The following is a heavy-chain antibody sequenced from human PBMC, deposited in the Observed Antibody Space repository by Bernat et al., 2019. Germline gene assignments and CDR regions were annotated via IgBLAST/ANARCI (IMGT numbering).Heavy chain of an antibody. V-gene: IGHV4-34*01. J-gene: IGHJ4*02. CDR2: INHSGST. CDR1: GGSFSGYY. CDR3: ARATGYCSGGSCYSSLAFDD. Sequence: QVQLQQWGAGLLKPSETLSLTCAVYGGSFSGYYWSWIRQPPGKGLEWIGEINHSGSTNYNPSLKSRVTISVDTSKNQFSLKLSSVTAADTAVYYCARATGYCSGGSCYSSLAFDDWGQGTLVTVSS. D-gene: IGHD2-15*01.